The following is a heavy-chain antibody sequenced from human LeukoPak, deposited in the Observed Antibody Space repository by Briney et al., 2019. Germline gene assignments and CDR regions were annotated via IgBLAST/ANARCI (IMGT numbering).Heavy chain of an antibody. Sequence: GGSLRLSCAASGFTFSNHWMSWVRQAPGKGLEWAANIKNDGSEIYYVDSVKGRFTISRDNAKNSVYLEMNGLRAEDTAVYYCVRDRGSAWYGEVDLDYWGQGTLVTVSS. CDR3: VRDRGSAWYGEVDLDY. CDR1: GFTFSNHW. D-gene: IGHD3-10*01. V-gene: IGHV3-7*01. CDR2: IKNDGSEI. J-gene: IGHJ4*02.